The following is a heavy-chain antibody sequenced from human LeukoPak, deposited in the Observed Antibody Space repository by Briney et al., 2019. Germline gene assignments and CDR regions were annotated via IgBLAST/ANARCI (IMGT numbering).Heavy chain of an antibody. CDR1: GFTFSTYA. CDR2: ISGSDGGT. Sequence: GGSLRLSCAASGFTFSTYAVSWVRQAPGKGLEWVSSISGSDGGTYYADSVKGRFTISRDNSKKTLYLQMNSLRADDTAVYFCAKDWDSSGYYTDVFHIWGEGTMVTVSS. J-gene: IGHJ3*02. D-gene: IGHD3-22*01. V-gene: IGHV3-23*01. CDR3: AKDWDSSGYYTDVFHI.